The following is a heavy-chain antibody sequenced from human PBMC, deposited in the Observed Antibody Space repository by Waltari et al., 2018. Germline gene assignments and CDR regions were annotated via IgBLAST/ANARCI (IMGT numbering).Heavy chain of an antibody. V-gene: IGHV4-39*07. CDR1: GGSISSSSYY. J-gene: IGHJ4*02. CDR2: IYYSGST. CDR3: ARENDNWKTPGDY. Sequence: QLQLQESGPGLVKPSETLSLTCTVSGGSISSSSYYWGWIRQPPGKGLEWNGSIYYSGSTYYNPSLKSRVTISVDTSKNQFSLKLSSVTAADTAVYYCARENDNWKTPGDYWGQGTLVTVSS. D-gene: IGHD1-20*01.